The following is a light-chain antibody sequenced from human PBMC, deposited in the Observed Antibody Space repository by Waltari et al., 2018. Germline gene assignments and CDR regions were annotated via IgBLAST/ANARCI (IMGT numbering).Light chain of an antibody. J-gene: IGLJ3*02. CDR1: SIDVGRYTL. Sequence: QSALTQPASVSGSPGQSITISCPGTSIDVGRYTLVSWYQQHPGKAPKLMIYEGNKRPSGVSNRFSGSKSGNTASLTISGLQGEDEADYHCCSYAGSNTFVVFGGGTKLTVL. CDR3: CSYAGSNTFVV. V-gene: IGLV2-23*03. CDR2: EGN.